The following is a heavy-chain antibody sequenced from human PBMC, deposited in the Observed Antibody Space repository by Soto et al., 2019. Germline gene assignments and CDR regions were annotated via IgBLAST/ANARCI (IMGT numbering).Heavy chain of an antibody. CDR1: GGSISSGDYY. D-gene: IGHD6-6*01. CDR2: IYYSGST. J-gene: IGHJ4*02. V-gene: IGHV4-30-4*01. Sequence: SETLSLTCTVSGGSISSGDYYWSWLRQPPGRGLEWIGYIYYSGSTYYNPSLKSRVTISVDTSKNQFSLKLSSVTAADTAVYYCAREATLPARLDSWGQGTLVTVSS. CDR3: AREATLPARLDS.